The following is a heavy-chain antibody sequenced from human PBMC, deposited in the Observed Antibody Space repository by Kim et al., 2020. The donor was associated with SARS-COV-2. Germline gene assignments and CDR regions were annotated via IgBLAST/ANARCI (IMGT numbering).Heavy chain of an antibody. CDR3: ARRRLLWFGERYFDY. Sequence: SETLSLTCAVYGGSFSGYYWSWIRQPPGKGLEWIGEINHSGSTNYNPSLKSRVTISVDTSKNQFSLKLSSVTAADTAVYYCARRRLLWFGERYFDYWGQGTLVTVSS. V-gene: IGHV4-34*01. D-gene: IGHD3-10*01. CDR2: INHSGST. CDR1: GGSFSGYY. J-gene: IGHJ4*02.